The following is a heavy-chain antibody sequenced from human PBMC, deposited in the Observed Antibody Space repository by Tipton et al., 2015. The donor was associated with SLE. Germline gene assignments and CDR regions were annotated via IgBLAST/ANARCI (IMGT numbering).Heavy chain of an antibody. D-gene: IGHD3-10*01. J-gene: IGHJ4*02. CDR2: IYYSGST. Sequence: TLSLTCTVSGGSISSGGYYWSWIRQHPGKGLEWIGYIYYSGSTYYNPSLKSRVTISVDTSKNQFSLKLSSVTAADTAVYYCARGPAAGYFDYWGQGTLVTVSS. CDR3: ARGPAAGYFDY. CDR1: GGSISSGGYY. V-gene: IGHV4-31*03.